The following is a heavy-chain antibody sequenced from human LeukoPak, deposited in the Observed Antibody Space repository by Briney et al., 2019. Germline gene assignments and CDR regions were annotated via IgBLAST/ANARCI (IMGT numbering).Heavy chain of an antibody. D-gene: IGHD6-19*01. J-gene: IGHJ4*02. Sequence: GASVKVSCKPSGYTFTGYYLHWVRQAPGQALEWMGWINPNIGATMYAEKFQGRVTMTRDTSISTAYMELSSLRSDDTALYYCARDRVGSGWPHPYYFEHWGQGTLVTVSS. V-gene: IGHV1-2*02. CDR2: INPNIGAT. CDR1: GYTFTGYY. CDR3: ARDRVGSGWPHPYYFEH.